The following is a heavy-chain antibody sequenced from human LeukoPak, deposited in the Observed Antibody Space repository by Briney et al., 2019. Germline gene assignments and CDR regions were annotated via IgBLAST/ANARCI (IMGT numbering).Heavy chain of an antibody. Sequence: PGGSLRLSCAASGFTFSSYGMHWVRQAPGKGLEWVAVISYDGRNKYYADSVKGRFTISRDNSKNTLYLQMNSLRAEDTAVYYCAKDLLPYYYDSSGYSAWGQGTLVTVSS. D-gene: IGHD3-22*01. V-gene: IGHV3-30*18. CDR2: ISYDGRNK. CDR1: GFTFSSYG. CDR3: AKDLLPYYYDSSGYSA. J-gene: IGHJ5*02.